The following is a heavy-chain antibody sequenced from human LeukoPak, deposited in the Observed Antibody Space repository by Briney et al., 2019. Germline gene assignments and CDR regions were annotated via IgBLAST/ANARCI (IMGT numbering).Heavy chain of an antibody. J-gene: IGHJ4*02. D-gene: IGHD1-26*01. CDR2: IDPSDSYT. V-gene: IGHV5-10-1*01. CDR1: GYSFTSYW. CDR3: ASMLIVGATSVDY. Sequence: GESLKISCKGSGYSFTSYWISWVRQMPGKGLEWMGRIDPSDSYTNYSPSFQSHVTISAGKSISTAYLQWSSLKASDTAMYYCASMLIVGATSVDYWGQGTLVTVSS.